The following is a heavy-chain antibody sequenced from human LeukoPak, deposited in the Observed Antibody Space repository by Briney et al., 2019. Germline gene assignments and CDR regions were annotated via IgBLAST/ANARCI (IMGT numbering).Heavy chain of an antibody. CDR1: GFTFSSYA. CDR3: AKDGYGSGSFDY. Sequence: GGSLRLSCAASGFTFSSYAMAWVRQAPGTGLECVSTIDAGSGNIFYADSVKGRFTISRDNSKNTLYLQMNSLRAEDTAVYYCAKDGYGSGSFDYWGQGTLVTVSS. V-gene: IGHV3-23*01. CDR2: IDAGSGNI. J-gene: IGHJ4*02. D-gene: IGHD3-10*01.